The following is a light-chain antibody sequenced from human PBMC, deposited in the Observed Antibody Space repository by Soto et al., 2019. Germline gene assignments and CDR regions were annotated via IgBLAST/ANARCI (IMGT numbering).Light chain of an antibody. V-gene: IGKV2-24*01. CDR2: KIS. Sequence: DIEETKTQIYSPVSVGQPASISCRSSQSIVPSDANTYLSSHQQRPGQPPRLLIYKISNRFSGVPDRFSGSGAGTDFTLKISRLEPEDVGIYYCMQATQFPYTFLQGTK. CDR3: MQATQFPYT. CDR1: QSIVPSDANTY. J-gene: IGKJ2*01.